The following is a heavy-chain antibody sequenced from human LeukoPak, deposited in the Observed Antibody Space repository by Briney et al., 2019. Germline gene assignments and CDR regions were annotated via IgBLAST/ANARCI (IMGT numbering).Heavy chain of an antibody. V-gene: IGHV3-74*01. CDR2: MNSDGTSI. Sequence: GGSLRLSCVVSGFTFTNYWMQWVRQVPGKGLVWVARMNSDGTSIIHADSVKGRFTISRDYAENTLYLQMNSLRPEDTALYYCARSQSGVFDVWGQGTMVIVSS. D-gene: IGHD2-15*01. CDR1: GFTFTNYW. J-gene: IGHJ3*01. CDR3: ARSQSGVFDV.